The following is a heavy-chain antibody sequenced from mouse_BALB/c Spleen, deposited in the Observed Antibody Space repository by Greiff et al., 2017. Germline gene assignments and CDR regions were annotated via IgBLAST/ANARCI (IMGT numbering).Heavy chain of an antibody. J-gene: IGHJ3*01. V-gene: IGHV1-15*01. CDR1: GYTFTDYE. CDR3: TPRWGLFAY. CDR2: IDPETGGT. D-gene: IGHD2-3*01. Sequence: QVQLKESGAELVRPGASVTLSCKASGYTFTDYEMHWVKQTPVHGLEWIGAIDPETGGTAYNQKFKGKATLTADKSSSTAYMELRSLTSEDSAVYYCTPRWGLFAYWGQGTLVTVSA.